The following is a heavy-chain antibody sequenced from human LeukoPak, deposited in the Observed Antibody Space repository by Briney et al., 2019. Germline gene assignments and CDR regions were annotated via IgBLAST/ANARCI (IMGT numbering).Heavy chain of an antibody. CDR3: ARHSIAIFGVVPANFQH. Sequence: ASVKVSCKASGYTFTGYYMHWVRQAPGQGLEWMGWINPNSGGTNYAQKFQGRVTMTRDTSISTAYMELSRLRSDDTAVYYCARHSIAIFGVVPANFQHWGQGTLVTVSS. CDR1: GYTFTGYY. J-gene: IGHJ1*01. D-gene: IGHD3-3*01. CDR2: INPNSGGT. V-gene: IGHV1-2*02.